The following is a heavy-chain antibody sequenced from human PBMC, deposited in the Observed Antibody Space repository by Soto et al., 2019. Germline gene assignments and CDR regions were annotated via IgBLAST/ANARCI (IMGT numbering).Heavy chain of an antibody. CDR1: GGTFSSYA. CDR2: IIPISETT. D-gene: IGHD2-2*01. J-gene: IGHJ6*02. V-gene: IGHV1-69*01. CDR3: AISQGSSTSFEIYYYYYYGMDV. Sequence: QVPLVQSGAEVKKPGSSVKVSCKASGGTFSSYAISWVRQAPGQGLEWMGGIIPISETTNYAQKFQGRVTITADESKSTAYMELSSLRSEDTAVYYCAISQGSSTSFEIYYYYYYGMDVWGQGTTVTVSS.